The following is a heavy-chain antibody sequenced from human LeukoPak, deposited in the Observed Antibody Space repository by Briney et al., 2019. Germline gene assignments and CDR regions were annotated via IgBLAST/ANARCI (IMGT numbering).Heavy chain of an antibody. J-gene: IGHJ6*03. CDR1: GDSISSSSYY. CDR2: IYYSGST. D-gene: IGHD5-24*01. V-gene: IGHV4-61*05. Sequence: SETLSLTCTASGDSISSSSYYWDWIRQPPGRGLEWIGYIYYSGSTDYNPSFQSRVSISVDTSKKQFSLKLSSVTAADTAVYYCARVEIYYYYMDVWGKGTTVTISS. CDR3: ARVEIYYYYMDV.